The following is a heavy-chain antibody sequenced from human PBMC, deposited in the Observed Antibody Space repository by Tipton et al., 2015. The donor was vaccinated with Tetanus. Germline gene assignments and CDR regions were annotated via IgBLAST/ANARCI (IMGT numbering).Heavy chain of an antibody. CDR3: ARRRSAVLVGGYHWYFDL. V-gene: IGHV5-51*01. D-gene: IGHD3-22*01. CDR1: GYNFSYYS. CDR2: VDPRDSGA. J-gene: IGHJ2*01. Sequence: VPLVQSGAEVKKPGESLKISCQGSGYNFSYYSIGWVRHMPGKGLEWMGVVDPRDSGATYGPSFPGQVTISPDKSINTAYLQWGSLQASDAAIYDCARRRSAVLVGGYHWYFDLWGRGTLVIVSS.